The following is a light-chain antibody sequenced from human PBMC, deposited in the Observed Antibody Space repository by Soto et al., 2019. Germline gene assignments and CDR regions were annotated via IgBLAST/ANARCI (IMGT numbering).Light chain of an antibody. CDR3: QHYGSSRT. CDR2: DTS. CDR1: QSVSRYY. V-gene: IGKV3-20*01. Sequence: EIVLTQSPGTLSLSPGERATLSCRASQSVSRYYLGWYQQKPGQAPRLFIYDTSSRATDIPDRFSGGGSGTDFTLTISRLEPEDFAVYYCQHYGSSRTFGQGTKVDIK. J-gene: IGKJ1*01.